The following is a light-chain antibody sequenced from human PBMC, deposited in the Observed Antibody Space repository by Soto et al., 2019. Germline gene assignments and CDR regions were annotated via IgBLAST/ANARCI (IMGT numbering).Light chain of an antibody. J-gene: IGKJ1*01. CDR3: QQYENWPRT. V-gene: IGKV3-15*01. CDR1: QSVSSRS. CDR2: GAS. Sequence: EIVLTQSPGTLSLSPGERATLSCRASQSVSSRSLAWYQQKPGQAPRLLIYGASTRATGIPARFSGSGSGTEFTLTISSLRSEDFAVYYCQQYENWPRTFGQGTKVDI.